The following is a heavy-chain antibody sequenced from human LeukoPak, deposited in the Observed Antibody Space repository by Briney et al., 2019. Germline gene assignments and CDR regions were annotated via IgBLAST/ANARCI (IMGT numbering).Heavy chain of an antibody. CDR3: AGGPGTSVIRGVSPKY. V-gene: IGHV4-34*01. J-gene: IGHJ4*02. CDR1: GGSFSGY. D-gene: IGHD3-10*01. Sequence: SETLSLTCAVYGGSFSGYWTWIRQPPGKRLEWLGEIDHRGTTNHNPSLKSRVTIFADTSKNQFSLRVTSVTATDTAVYFCAGGPGTSVIRGVSPKYWGQGTLVAVSS. CDR2: IDHRGTT.